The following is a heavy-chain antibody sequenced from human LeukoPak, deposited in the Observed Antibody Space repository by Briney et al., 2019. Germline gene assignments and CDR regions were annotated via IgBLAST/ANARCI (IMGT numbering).Heavy chain of an antibody. J-gene: IGHJ3*02. CDR3: ATTPSTYGAFDI. V-gene: IGHV1-24*01. CDR1: GYTLTELS. D-gene: IGHD2-2*01. CDR2: FDPEDGET. Sequence: ASVKVSCKVSGYTLTELSMHWVRQAPGKGLEWMGGFDPEDGETIYAQKFQGRVTMTEDTSTDTAYMELSSLRSEGTAVYYCATTPSTYGAFDIWGQGTMVTVSS.